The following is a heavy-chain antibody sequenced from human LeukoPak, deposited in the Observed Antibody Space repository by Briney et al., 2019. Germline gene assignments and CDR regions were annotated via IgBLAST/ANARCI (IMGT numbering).Heavy chain of an antibody. J-gene: IGHJ3*02. CDR1: GFTVSSNY. CDR2: IYSGGST. CDR3: ARESCGGGGCYSRAFDI. D-gene: IGHD2-15*01. V-gene: IGHV3-53*01. Sequence: GGSLRLSCAASGFTVSSNYMSWVRQAPGKGLEWVSLIYSGGSTYYADSVKGRFTISRDNSKNTLYLQMNSLRAEDTAVYYCARESCGGGGCYSRAFDIWGQGTMVTVSS.